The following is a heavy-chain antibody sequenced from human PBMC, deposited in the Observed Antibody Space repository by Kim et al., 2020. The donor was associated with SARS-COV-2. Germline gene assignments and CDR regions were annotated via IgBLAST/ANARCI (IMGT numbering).Heavy chain of an antibody. CDR1: GFTFSSYS. CDR2: ISSSSSYI. Sequence: GGSLRLSCAASGFTFSSYSMNWVRQAPGKGLEWVSSISSSSSYIYYADSVKGRFTISRDNAKNSLYLQMNSRRAEDTTVYYCARDPSGATDYWGQGTLVTVSS. D-gene: IGHD5-12*01. J-gene: IGHJ4*02. CDR3: ARDPSGATDY. V-gene: IGHV3-21*01.